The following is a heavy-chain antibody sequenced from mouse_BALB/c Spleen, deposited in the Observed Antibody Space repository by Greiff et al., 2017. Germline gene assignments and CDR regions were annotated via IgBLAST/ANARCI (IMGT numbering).Heavy chain of an antibody. J-gene: IGHJ4*01. V-gene: IGHV2-9*02. CDR1: GFSLTSYG. D-gene: IGHD1-2*01. CDR2: IWAGGST. Sequence: VKLMESGPGLVAPSQSLSITCTVSGFSLTSYGVHWVRQPPGKGLEWLGVIWAGGSTNYNSALMSRLSISKDNSKSQVFLKMNSLQTDDTAMYYCARVIVHYYGYGGAMDYWGQGTSVTVSS. CDR3: ARVIVHYYGYGGAMDY.